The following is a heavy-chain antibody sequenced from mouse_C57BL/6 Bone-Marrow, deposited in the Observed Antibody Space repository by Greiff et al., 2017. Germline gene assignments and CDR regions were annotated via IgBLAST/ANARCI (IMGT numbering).Heavy chain of an antibody. CDR1: GFSFNTYA. V-gene: IGHV10-1*01. CDR2: IRSKSNNYAT. CDR3: VRQDYYGHFDY. D-gene: IGHD1-1*01. J-gene: IGHJ2*01. Sequence: EVQLVESGGGLVQPKGSLKLSCAASGFSFNTYAMNWVRQAPGEGLEWVARIRSKSNNYATYYADSVKDRFTISRDDSESMLYLQMNNLKTEDTAMYYCVRQDYYGHFDYWGQGTTLTVSS.